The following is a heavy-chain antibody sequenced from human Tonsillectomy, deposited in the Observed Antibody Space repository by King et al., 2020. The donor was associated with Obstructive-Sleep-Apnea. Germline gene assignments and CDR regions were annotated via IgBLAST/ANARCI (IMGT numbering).Heavy chain of an antibody. J-gene: IGHJ4*02. V-gene: IGHV3-74*01. CDR2: IKSDGSST. CDR1: GFTFSTYW. Sequence: VQLVESGGGLVQPGGSLRLSCAASGFTFSTYWMHWVRQVPGKGLVWVSRIKSDGSSTDYADSVKGRFTICRDNAKNTLYLQMSSLRAEDTAVYYCARGVGYFDWQVAYFDQWGQGTLVTASS. CDR3: ARGVGYFDWQVAYFDQ. D-gene: IGHD3-9*01.